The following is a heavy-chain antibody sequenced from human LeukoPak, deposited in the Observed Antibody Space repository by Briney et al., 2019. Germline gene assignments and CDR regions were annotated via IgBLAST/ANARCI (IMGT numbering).Heavy chain of an antibody. CDR3: ARDEGYYDSSADAFDI. CDR1: GFTFSSYA. CDR2: ISYDGSNK. V-gene: IGHV3-30*04. D-gene: IGHD3-22*01. Sequence: GGSLRLSCAASGFTFSSYAMHWVRQAPGKGLEWVAVISYDGSNKYYADSVKGRFTISRDNAKNSLYLQMNSLRAEDTAVYYCARDEGYYDSSADAFDIWGQGTMVTVSS. J-gene: IGHJ3*02.